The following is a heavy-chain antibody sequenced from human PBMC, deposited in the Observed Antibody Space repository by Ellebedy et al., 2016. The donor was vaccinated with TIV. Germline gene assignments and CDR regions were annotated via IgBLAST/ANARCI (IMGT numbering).Heavy chain of an antibody. CDR1: GGSINIDNYH. CDR2: VFYSGSS. J-gene: IGHJ4*02. CDR3: ARGWSGSSWYYFDL. D-gene: IGHD6-13*01. Sequence: MPSETLSLTCTVSGGSINIDNYHWAWIRQPPGQGLEWIGSVFYSGSSYYNPSLKSRVTISADTSRNQFSLEVTSMTAADTAIYYCARGWSGSSWYYFDLWGQGTLVTVSS. V-gene: IGHV4-39*07.